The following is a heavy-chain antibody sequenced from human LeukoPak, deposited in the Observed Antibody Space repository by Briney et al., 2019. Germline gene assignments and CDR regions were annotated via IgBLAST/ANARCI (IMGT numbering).Heavy chain of an antibody. CDR3: ARALPSSYYYFDY. CDR2: ISSSGNSI. Sequence: GGSLRPSCAASGFTVISYEMNWVRQAPGKGLEWVSYISSSGNSIFYADSVKGRFTISRDNAKNSLYLQMNSLRAEDTAVYYCARALPSSYYYFDYWGQGTLVTVSS. J-gene: IGHJ4*02. V-gene: IGHV3-48*03. D-gene: IGHD6-13*01. CDR1: GFTVISYE.